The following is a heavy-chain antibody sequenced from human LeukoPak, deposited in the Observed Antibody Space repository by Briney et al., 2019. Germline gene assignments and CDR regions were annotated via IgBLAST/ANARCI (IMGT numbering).Heavy chain of an antibody. CDR2: IIPIFGTA. Sequence: SVKVSCKASGGTFSSYAISWVRQAPGQGLEWMGGIIPIFGTANYAQKLQGRVTMTTDTSTSTAYMELRSLRSDDTAVYYCARGKSPVSLRSAKYNWFDPWGQGTLVTVSS. CDR1: GGTFSSYA. CDR3: ARGKSPVSLRSAKYNWFDP. D-gene: IGHD3-10*01. V-gene: IGHV1-69*05. J-gene: IGHJ5*02.